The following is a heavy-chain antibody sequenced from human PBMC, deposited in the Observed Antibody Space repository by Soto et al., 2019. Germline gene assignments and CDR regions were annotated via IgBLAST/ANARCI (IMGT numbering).Heavy chain of an antibody. D-gene: IGHD2-15*01. Sequence: GGSLRLSCAASGITFSSYSMNWVRQAPGKGLEWISYISSHSSTLYYADSVKGRFTISRDNAGNSLYLQMNSLRDEDTAVYYCVRDGSGNLYLNWFDPWGQGTLVTVSS. CDR3: VRDGSGNLYLNWFDP. CDR1: GITFSSYS. CDR2: ISSHSSTL. V-gene: IGHV3-48*02. J-gene: IGHJ5*02.